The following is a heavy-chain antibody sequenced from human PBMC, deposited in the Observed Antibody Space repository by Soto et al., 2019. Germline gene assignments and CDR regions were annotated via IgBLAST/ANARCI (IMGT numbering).Heavy chain of an antibody. Sequence: QVQLVESGGGVVQPGGSLRLSCAASGFIFNTCGMHWVRQVPGKGLEWLAGIWYDGSDKDYADSVKGRLTISRDNSKKTVYLQMNSLRTEDTAIYDCARDKLSHMTIFEGQQGFYYCHGMDVWGQGTTVTVSS. CDR3: ARDKLSHMTIFEGQQGFYYCHGMDV. CDR2: IWYDGSDK. J-gene: IGHJ6*02. V-gene: IGHV3-33*01. D-gene: IGHD3-3*01. CDR1: GFIFNTCG.